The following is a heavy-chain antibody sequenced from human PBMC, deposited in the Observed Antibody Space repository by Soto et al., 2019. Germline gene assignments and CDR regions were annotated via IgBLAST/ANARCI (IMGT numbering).Heavy chain of an antibody. V-gene: IGHV4-59*08. Sequence: SETLSLTCTVSGGSISSYYWSWIRQPPGKGLEWIGYIYYSGSTNYNPSLKSRVTISVDTPKNQFSLKLSSVTAADTAVYYCARHEGTTVKSGGYFDYWGQGIPVTVSS. CDR2: IYYSGST. CDR3: ARHEGTTVKSGGYFDY. CDR1: GGSISSYY. J-gene: IGHJ4*02. D-gene: IGHD4-17*01.